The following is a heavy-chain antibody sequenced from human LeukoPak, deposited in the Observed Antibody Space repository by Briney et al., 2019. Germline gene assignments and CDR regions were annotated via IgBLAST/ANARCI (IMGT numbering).Heavy chain of an antibody. CDR1: GGAISRYY. CDR3: ARVQYQLPHYYMDV. CDR2: IYYSGST. D-gene: IGHD2-2*01. J-gene: IGHJ6*03. Sequence: NASETLSLTCTVSGGAISRYYWSWIRQPPGEGLEWIGYIYYSGSTNYNPSLKSRVTISVGTSKNQFSLKLSSVTAADTAVYYCARVQYQLPHYYMDVWGKGTTVTVSS. V-gene: IGHV4-59*01.